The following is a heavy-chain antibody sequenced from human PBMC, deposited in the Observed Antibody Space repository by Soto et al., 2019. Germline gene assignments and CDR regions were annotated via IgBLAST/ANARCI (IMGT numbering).Heavy chain of an antibody. CDR3: TRAGRGPDIGLMLSAHYYDFDL. D-gene: IGHD2-8*01. CDR1: GFTFSTYW. CDR2: IKQDGSET. V-gene: IGHV3-7*01. Sequence: DVQLVESGGGLVQPGGSLRLSCAASGFTFSTYWMNCVRQAPGKGLEWVADIKQDGSETYYVDSVKGRFTISRDNAKNTLYLQMNSLRVEDTAVYYCTRAGRGPDIGLMLSAHYYDFDLWGRGTLVSVSS. J-gene: IGHJ2*01.